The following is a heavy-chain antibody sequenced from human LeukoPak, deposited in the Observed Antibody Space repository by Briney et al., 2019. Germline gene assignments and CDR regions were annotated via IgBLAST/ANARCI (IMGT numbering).Heavy chain of an antibody. CDR1: GFTFRNYA. D-gene: IGHD2-15*01. V-gene: IGHV3-23*01. Sequence: GGSLRLSCAASGFTFRNYAMTWVRQAPGKGLDWVSRTSGSGDITLYADSVKGRFTISRTNSENRLYLQMNGLRADDAGVYYCANYRSGGGGYYSGLEHWGQGTLVAVSS. J-gene: IGHJ1*01. CDR3: ANYRSGGGGYYSGLEH. CDR2: TSGSGDIT.